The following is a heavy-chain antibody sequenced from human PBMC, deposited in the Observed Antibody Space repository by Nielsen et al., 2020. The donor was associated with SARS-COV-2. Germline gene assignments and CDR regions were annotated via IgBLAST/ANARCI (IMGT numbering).Heavy chain of an antibody. Sequence: LKISCAASGFTFDDYAMHWVRQAPGKGLEWVSGISWNSGSIAYADSVKGRFTISRDNAKSSLYLQMNSLRAEDTALYYCAKVGQGLDYWGQGTLVTVSS. J-gene: IGHJ4*02. V-gene: IGHV3-9*01. CDR1: GFTFDDYA. D-gene: IGHD3-16*01. CDR3: AKVGQGLDY. CDR2: ISWNSGSI.